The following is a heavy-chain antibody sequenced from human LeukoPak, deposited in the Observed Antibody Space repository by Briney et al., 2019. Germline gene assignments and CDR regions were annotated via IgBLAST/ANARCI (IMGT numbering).Heavy chain of an antibody. CDR3: ARVGYCSGGSCLNWFDP. Sequence: SETLSLTCTVSGYSISSGYYWGWIRLPPGKGLEWIGIINHSGSTFCNTSLKSRVTISVDTSTNQFSLQLRSVTAADTALYYCARVGYCSGGSCLNWFDPWGRGTLVTVSS. J-gene: IGHJ5*02. CDR1: GYSISSGYY. V-gene: IGHV4-38-2*02. CDR2: INHSGST. D-gene: IGHD2-15*01.